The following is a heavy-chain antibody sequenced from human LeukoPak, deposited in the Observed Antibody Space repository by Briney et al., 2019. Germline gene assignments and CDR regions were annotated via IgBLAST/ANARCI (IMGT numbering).Heavy chain of an antibody. CDR2: IDNGGSDT. CDR3: ARGEGWHCSGSDCFTHWFDP. Sequence: GGSLRLSCAASGFTFSNYWMHWVRQAPGKGLVWVSRIDNGGSDTSYADSVKGRFTISRDNAKNTLYLQMNSLRAEDTAVYYCARGEGWHCSGSDCFTHWFDPWGQGALVTVSS. J-gene: IGHJ5*02. D-gene: IGHD2-2*02. V-gene: IGHV3-74*01. CDR1: GFTFSNYW.